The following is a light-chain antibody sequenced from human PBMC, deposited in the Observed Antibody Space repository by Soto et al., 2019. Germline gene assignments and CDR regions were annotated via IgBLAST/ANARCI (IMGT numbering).Light chain of an antibody. J-gene: IGLJ1*01. CDR3: CSYAGSSSAYL. Sequence: QSALTQPASVSGSPGQSITISCTGTSSDVGSYNIFSWYQQHPGKAPKLLIYEVSKRPSGVSDRFSGSKSGNTASLTIYGLQAEDEADYHCCSYAGSSSAYLFGTGTKLTVL. CDR2: EVS. V-gene: IGLV2-23*02. CDR1: SSDVGSYNI.